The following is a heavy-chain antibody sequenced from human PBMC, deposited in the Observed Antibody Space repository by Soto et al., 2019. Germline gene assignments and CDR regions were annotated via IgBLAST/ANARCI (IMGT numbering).Heavy chain of an antibody. CDR1: GFTFSSYA. V-gene: IGHV3-23*01. D-gene: IGHD1-7*01. CDR3: AKDTDIPGITGTIYYYGMDV. J-gene: IGHJ6*02. CDR2: ISGSGGST. Sequence: GGSLRLSCAASGFTFSSYAMSWVRQAPGKGLEWVSAISGSGGSTCYADSVKGRFTISRDNSKNTLYLQMNSLRAEDTAVYYCAKDTDIPGITGTIYYYGMDVWGQGTTVTVSS.